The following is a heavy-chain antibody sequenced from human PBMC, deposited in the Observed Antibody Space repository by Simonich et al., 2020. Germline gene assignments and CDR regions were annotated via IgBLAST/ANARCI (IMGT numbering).Heavy chain of an antibody. Sequence: QVQLVQSGAEVKKPGASVKVSCKASGYTFTGYYMHWVRQAPGQGLEWRGGTNRNRGGTNYAKKFQGRVTMTRDTSISTAYMELSRLRSDDTAVYYCARDRAARYYYYYYMDVWGKGTTVTVSS. CDR2: TNRNRGGT. J-gene: IGHJ6*03. V-gene: IGHV1-2*02. CDR1: GYTFTGYY. CDR3: ARDRAARYYYYYYMDV. D-gene: IGHD6-6*01.